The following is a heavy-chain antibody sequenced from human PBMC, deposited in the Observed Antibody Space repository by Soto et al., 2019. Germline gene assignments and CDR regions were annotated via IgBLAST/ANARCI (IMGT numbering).Heavy chain of an antibody. CDR1: GGTFSGYT. CDR2: IIPILGIA. J-gene: IGHJ4*02. V-gene: IGHV1-69*04. Sequence: TVKVSCKAYGGTFSGYTISWVRQAPGQGLEWMGRIIPILGIANYAQKFQGRVTITADKSTSTAYMELSSLRSEDTAVYYCARDQTGGGNFDYWGQGTLVTVSS. D-gene: IGHD2-15*01. CDR3: ARDQTGGGNFDY.